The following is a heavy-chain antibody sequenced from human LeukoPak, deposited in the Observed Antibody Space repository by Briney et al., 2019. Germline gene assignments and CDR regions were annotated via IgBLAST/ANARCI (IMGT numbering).Heavy chain of an antibody. CDR2: INPDSGGK. D-gene: IGHD5-12*01. CDR1: GYTFTGFY. J-gene: IGHJ4*02. Sequence: ASVKVSCKASGYTFTGFYMHWVRQAPGQGLEWMGWINPDSGGKNYAQKFQGRVTVTRDTSISTAYMELSRLTSDDTAVYYCARLNSGYDYFDYWGQGTLVTVSS. V-gene: IGHV1-2*02. CDR3: ARLNSGYDYFDY.